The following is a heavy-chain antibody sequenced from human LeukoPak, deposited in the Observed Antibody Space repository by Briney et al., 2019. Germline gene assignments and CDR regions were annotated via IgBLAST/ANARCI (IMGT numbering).Heavy chain of an antibody. CDR2: VSSGFHA. J-gene: IGHJ4*02. D-gene: IGHD5-18*01. Sequence: GGPLRLSCTASGFTLGSHNMHGVRQIPGQGLEWVAAVSSGFHAFFADSVQARFTVSREDDRNSLYLQMNSLRAGDTAVYYCVREARGYHYTYFDYWGQGTLVTVSS. CDR3: VREARGYHYTYFDY. V-gene: IGHV3-13*01. CDR1: GFTLGSHN.